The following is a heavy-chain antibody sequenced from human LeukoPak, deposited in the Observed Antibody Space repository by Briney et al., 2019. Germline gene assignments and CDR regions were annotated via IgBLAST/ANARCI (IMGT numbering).Heavy chain of an antibody. J-gene: IGHJ3*02. CDR2: IWHDGSNK. CDR3: ARDPTEDDAFDI. V-gene: IGHV3-33*01. CDR1: GFTFSSHG. Sequence: GGSLRLSCAASGFTFSSHGMHWVRQAPGEGLEWVANIWHDGSNKYYADSVRGRFTISRDNSKNTLYLQMNSLRAEDTSLYYCARDPTEDDAFDIWGQGTMVTVSS.